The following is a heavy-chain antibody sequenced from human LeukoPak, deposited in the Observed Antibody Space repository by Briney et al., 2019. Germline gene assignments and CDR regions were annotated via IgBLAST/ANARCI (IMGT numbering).Heavy chain of an antibody. J-gene: IGHJ4*02. CDR1: GGSISSSSYY. CDR3: ARDGDY. V-gene: IGHV4-39*02. CDR2: IDNSGST. Sequence: SETLSLTCTVSGGSISSSSYYWGWIRQPPGKGLEWIGSIDNSGSTYCNPSLKSRLTISVDTSKNQFSLRLSSVTAADTAVYYCARDGDYWGQGALVTVSS.